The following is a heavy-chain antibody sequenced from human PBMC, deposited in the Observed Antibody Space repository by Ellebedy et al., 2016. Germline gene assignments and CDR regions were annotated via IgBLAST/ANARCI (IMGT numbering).Heavy chain of an antibody. Sequence: ASVKVSYKASGYTFTYYYMQWVRQAPGQGLEWVGIINPSTGSTTYAQKFQGRVTLTRDTSTSTVYMELSSLKSEDTALYYCARDFSSHAFDIWGQGTMVTVSS. CDR2: INPSTGST. CDR1: GYTFTYYY. D-gene: IGHD6-13*01. V-gene: IGHV1-46*01. J-gene: IGHJ3*02. CDR3: ARDFSSHAFDI.